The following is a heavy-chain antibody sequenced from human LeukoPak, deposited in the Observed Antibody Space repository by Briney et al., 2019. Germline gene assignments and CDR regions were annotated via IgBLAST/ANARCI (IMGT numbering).Heavy chain of an antibody. D-gene: IGHD4-11*01. Sequence: SETLSLTCAVSGGSISSGGYSWSWIRQPPGKGLEWIGYIYHSGSTYYNPSLKSRVTISVDRSKNQFSLKLSSVTAADTAVYYWARVAGLQDGYYYYGMDVWGQGTTVTVSS. V-gene: IGHV4-30-2*01. J-gene: IGHJ6*02. CDR2: IYHSGST. CDR3: ARVAGLQDGYYYYGMDV. CDR1: GGSISSGGYS.